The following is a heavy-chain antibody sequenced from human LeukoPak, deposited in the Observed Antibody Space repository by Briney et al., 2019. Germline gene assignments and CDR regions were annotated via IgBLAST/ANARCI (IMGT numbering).Heavy chain of an antibody. V-gene: IGHV3-23*01. CDR2: ISGSGGST. D-gene: IGHD3-22*01. J-gene: IGHJ4*02. CDR1: GFTFSSYA. CDR3: AKDHDSSGYYYPSY. Sequence: PGGSLRLSCAASGFTFSSYAMSWVRQAPGKGLEWVSAISGSGGSTYYADSVKGRFTIPRDNSKNTLYLQMNSLRAEDTAVYYCAKDHDSSGYYYPSYWGQGTLVTVSS.